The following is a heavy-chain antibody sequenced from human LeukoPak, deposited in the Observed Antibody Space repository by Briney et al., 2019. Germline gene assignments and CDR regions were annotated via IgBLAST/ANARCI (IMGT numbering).Heavy chain of an antibody. V-gene: IGHV4-34*01. Sequence: PSETLSLTCDVFGWSFSGYYWSWIRQPPGKGLEWIGEISHSGRTNYNPSLKSRVTISVDTSKNQFSLKLSSVTAADTAVYYCARYPGSGYSSYYGMDVWGQGTTVTVSS. CDR3: ARYPGSGYSSYYGMDV. CDR1: GWSFSGYY. D-gene: IGHD3-22*01. CDR2: ISHSGRT. J-gene: IGHJ6*02.